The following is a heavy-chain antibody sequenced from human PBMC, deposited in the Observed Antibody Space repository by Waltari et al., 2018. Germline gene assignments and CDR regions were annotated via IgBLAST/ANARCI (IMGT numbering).Heavy chain of an antibody. CDR2: INHSGST. Sequence: QVQLQQWGAGLLKPSETLSLTCAVYGGSFSGYYWSWIRQPPGKGLEWIGEINHSGSTNYNPSLKSRVTISVDTSKNQFSLKLSSVTAADTAVYYCAREGYSSGWYGNYWGQGTLVTVSS. J-gene: IGHJ4*02. CDR1: GGSFSGYY. CDR3: AREGYSSGWYGNY. V-gene: IGHV4-34*01. D-gene: IGHD6-19*01.